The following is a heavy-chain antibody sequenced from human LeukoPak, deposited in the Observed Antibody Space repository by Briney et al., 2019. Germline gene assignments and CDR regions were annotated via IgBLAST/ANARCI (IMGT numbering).Heavy chain of an antibody. Sequence: GASLRLSCAASGFTFSSYAMSWVRQAPGKGPDWFSAISGSGGTTYYADSVKGRFTISRDNSKNTLYLQMTSLRVEDTALYYCAKDAKRNYDFWDRFDYWGQGALVTVSS. CDR1: GFTFSSYA. J-gene: IGHJ4*02. CDR2: ISGSGGTT. D-gene: IGHD3-3*01. V-gene: IGHV3-23*01. CDR3: AKDAKRNYDFWDRFDY.